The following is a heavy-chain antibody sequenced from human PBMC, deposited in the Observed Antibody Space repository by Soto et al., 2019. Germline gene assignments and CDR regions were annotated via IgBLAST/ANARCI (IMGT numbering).Heavy chain of an antibody. Sequence: GGSPRLSCAASGFTFSSYAMSWVRQAPGKGLEWVSVISGSDDSTYYADSVKGRFTISRDNSKNALYLQMNSLRAEDTAVYYCAKRSSSSTFDYWGQGTLVTVSS. D-gene: IGHD6-6*01. CDR2: ISGSDDST. CDR1: GFTFSSYA. J-gene: IGHJ4*02. V-gene: IGHV3-23*01. CDR3: AKRSSSSTFDY.